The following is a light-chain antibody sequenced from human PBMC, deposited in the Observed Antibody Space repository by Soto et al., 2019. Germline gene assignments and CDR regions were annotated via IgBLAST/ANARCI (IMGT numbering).Light chain of an antibody. CDR1: QSVTSNY. V-gene: IGKV3-20*01. CDR2: GAS. J-gene: IGKJ1*01. CDR3: QQYGASPQT. Sequence: EIVLTQSPATLSLSPGERATLSCRASQSVTSNYLAWYQQKPGQAPRLLIYGASSRATAIPDRFSGSGSGTDFTITISRMEPEALAVYHCQQYGASPQTFGQGTKVEIK.